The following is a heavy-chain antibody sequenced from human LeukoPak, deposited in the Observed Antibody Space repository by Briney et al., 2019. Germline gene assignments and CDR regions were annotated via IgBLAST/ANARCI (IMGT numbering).Heavy chain of an antibody. CDR3: AKEAPERGSYAFDM. D-gene: IGHD3-16*01. Sequence: GRSLRLSCAASGFIFSSYGMHWVRQAPGKRLEWVAIISYDGSSHYYADSVKGRFTISRDNSKNTLYLQMNSLRREDTAVYYCAKEAPERGSYAFDMWGQGTMVTVSS. CDR2: ISYDGSSH. V-gene: IGHV3-30*18. J-gene: IGHJ3*02. CDR1: GFIFSSYG.